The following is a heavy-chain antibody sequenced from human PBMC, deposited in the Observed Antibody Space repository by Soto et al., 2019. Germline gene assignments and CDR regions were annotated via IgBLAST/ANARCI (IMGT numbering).Heavy chain of an antibody. V-gene: IGHV1-8*01. D-gene: IGHD1-26*01. Sequence: QVQLVQSGAEVKKPGASVKVSCKASGYTFTSYDINWVRQATGQGLEWMGWINPNSGNPGYAQKFQGRVTMTRNTXISTAYMELSSMRSEDTAVYYCARARQIVGADCGYWGQGTLVTVSS. CDR3: ARARQIVGADCGY. J-gene: IGHJ4*02. CDR2: INPNSGNP. CDR1: GYTFTSYD.